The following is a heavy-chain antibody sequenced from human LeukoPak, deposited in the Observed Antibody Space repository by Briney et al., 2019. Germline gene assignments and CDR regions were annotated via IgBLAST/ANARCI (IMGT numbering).Heavy chain of an antibody. J-gene: IGHJ3*02. CDR3: TTNPYDRSGYHI. Sequence: GGSLRLSCAASGLTFTKAWMTWVRQVPGEGLEWVGRIKSKNDGGTTDYAAPVKGRFTISRDDSKNTLYLQMNSLKTEDTAVYYCTTNPYDRSGYHIWGQGTMVTVSS. V-gene: IGHV3-15*01. CDR2: IKSKNDGGTT. D-gene: IGHD3-22*01. CDR1: GLTFTKAW.